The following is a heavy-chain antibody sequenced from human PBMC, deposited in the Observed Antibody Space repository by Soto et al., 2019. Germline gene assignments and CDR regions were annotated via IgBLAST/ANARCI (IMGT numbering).Heavy chain of an antibody. D-gene: IGHD3-22*01. CDR3: ARFIYDSSGYYPLYCMDV. V-gene: IGHV3-30*03. CDR1: GFSFSSYG. J-gene: IGHJ6*02. Sequence: GGSLRLSCAASGFSFSSYGMFWGRQAPGKGLEWVAVISYDGSNVYYADSVKGRFTVSRDNAKKSLYLQMNSLRAEDTAVYYCARFIYDSSGYYPLYCMDVWGQGTTVTSP. CDR2: ISYDGSNV.